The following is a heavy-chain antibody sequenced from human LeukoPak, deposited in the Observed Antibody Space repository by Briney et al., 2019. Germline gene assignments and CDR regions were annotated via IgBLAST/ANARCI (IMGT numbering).Heavy chain of an antibody. Sequence: SQTLSLTCTVSGGSISSGDYYWSWLRHPPGKGLEWSRYIYYSEGTYYNPSLKRRVTISVHPSKTPFSRTLSSVTAAATAAYYCARVRDYDSSGTFDYWGQGTLVTVSS. CDR3: ARVRDYDSSGTFDY. J-gene: IGHJ4*02. D-gene: IGHD3-22*01. V-gene: IGHV4-30-4*08. CDR1: GGSISSGDYY. CDR2: IYYSEGT.